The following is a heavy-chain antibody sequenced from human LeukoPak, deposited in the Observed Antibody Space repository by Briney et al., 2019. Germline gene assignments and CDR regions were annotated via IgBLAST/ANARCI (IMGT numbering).Heavy chain of an antibody. CDR2: INPSGGST. CDR3: ARDYGHSYGSVYFDY. J-gene: IGHJ4*02. D-gene: IGHD5-18*01. CDR1: GYTFTGYY. V-gene: IGHV1-46*01. Sequence: GASVKVSCKASGYTFTGYYMHWVRQAPGQGLEWMGIINPSGGSTSYAQKFQGRVTMTRDTSTSTVYMELSSLRSEDTAVYYCARDYGHSYGSVYFDYWGQGTLVTVSS.